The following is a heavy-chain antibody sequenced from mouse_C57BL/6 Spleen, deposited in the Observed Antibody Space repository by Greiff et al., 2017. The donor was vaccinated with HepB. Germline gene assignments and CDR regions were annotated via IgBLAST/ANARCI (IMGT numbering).Heavy chain of an antibody. CDR3: ARGYYGSSPRAMDY. D-gene: IGHD1-1*01. CDR1: GFTFSDYG. Sequence: EVQVVESGGGLVKPGGSLKLSCAASGFTFSDYGMHWVRQAPEKGLEWVAYISSGSSTIYYADTVKGRFTISRDNAKNTLFLQMTSLRSEDTAMYYCARGYYGSSPRAMDYWGQGTSVTVSS. V-gene: IGHV5-17*01. J-gene: IGHJ4*01. CDR2: ISSGSSTI.